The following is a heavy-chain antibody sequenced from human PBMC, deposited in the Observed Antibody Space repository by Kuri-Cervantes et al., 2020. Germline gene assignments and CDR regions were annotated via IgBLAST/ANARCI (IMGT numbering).Heavy chain of an antibody. J-gene: IGHJ4*02. Sequence: LSLTCAASGFTFSDYYMSWIRQAPGKGLEWVSYISSSGSTIYYADSVKGRFTISRDNAKNSLYLQMNSLRAEDTAVYYCARFTYYYDSSGSRFDYWGQGTLVTVSS. CDR1: GFTFSDYY. CDR3: ARFTYYYDSSGSRFDY. CDR2: ISSSGSTI. V-gene: IGHV3-11*04. D-gene: IGHD3-22*01.